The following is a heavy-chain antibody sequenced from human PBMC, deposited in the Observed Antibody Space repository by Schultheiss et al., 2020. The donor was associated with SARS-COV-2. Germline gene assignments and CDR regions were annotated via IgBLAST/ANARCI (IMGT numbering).Heavy chain of an antibody. V-gene: IGHV3-23*01. D-gene: IGHD5-24*01. CDR2: ISGSGVTT. CDR1: GFTFSSNA. J-gene: IGHJ4*02. Sequence: GESLKISCAASGFTFSSNAMSWVRQAPGKGLEWVSAISGSGVTTYYADSVKGRFTISRDNAKNSLYLQMNSLRAEDTAVYYCVKDSHAIVEMATISWGQGTLVTVSS. CDR3: VKDSHAIVEMATIS.